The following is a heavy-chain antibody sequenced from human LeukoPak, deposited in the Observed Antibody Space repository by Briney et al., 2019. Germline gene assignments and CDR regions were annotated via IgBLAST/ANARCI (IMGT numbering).Heavy chain of an antibody. D-gene: IGHD3-10*01. V-gene: IGHV4-4*07. CDR3: ARGGYQGSGTYYYYYIDV. CDR1: GGSISSYY. J-gene: IGHJ6*03. Sequence: SETLSLTCTVSGGSISSYYWSWIRQPAGKGLEWIGRIYTSGSTNYNPSLKSRVTMSVDTSKKQFSLKLSYVTAADTAVYYCARGGYQGSGTYYYYYIDVWGKGTTVTISS. CDR2: IYTSGST.